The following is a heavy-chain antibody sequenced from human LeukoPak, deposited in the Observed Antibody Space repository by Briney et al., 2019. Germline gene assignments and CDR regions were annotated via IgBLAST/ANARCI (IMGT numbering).Heavy chain of an antibody. Sequence: TLSLTCTVSSGSISSGSYYWSWIRQPAGKGREWIGRIYTTGSTAYNPSLKSRVTISLETSKNQLSLMLTSVTAADSAMYYCARGSTDVYWYLDVWGRGTLVTVSS. CDR2: IYTTGST. J-gene: IGHJ2*01. D-gene: IGHD1-26*01. V-gene: IGHV4-61*02. CDR3: ARGSTDVYWYLDV. CDR1: SGSISSGSYY.